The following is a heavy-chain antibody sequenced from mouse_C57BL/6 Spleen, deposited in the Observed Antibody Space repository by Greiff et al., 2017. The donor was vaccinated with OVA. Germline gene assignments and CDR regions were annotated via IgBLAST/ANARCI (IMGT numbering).Heavy chain of an antibody. V-gene: IGHV5-4*03. CDR1: GFTFSSYA. Sequence: EVNLVESGGGLVKPGGSLKLSCAASGFTFSSYAMSWVRQTPEKRLEWVATISDGGSYTYYPDNVKGRFTISRDNAKNNLYLQMSHLKSEDTAMYYCAKTAQAHAMDYWGQGTSVTVSS. CDR2: ISDGGSYT. CDR3: AKTAQAHAMDY. J-gene: IGHJ4*01. D-gene: IGHD3-2*02.